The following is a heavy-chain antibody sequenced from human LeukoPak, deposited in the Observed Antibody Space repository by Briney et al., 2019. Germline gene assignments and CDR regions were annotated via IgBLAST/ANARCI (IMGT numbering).Heavy chain of an antibody. CDR2: IYHSGST. D-gene: IGHD6-19*01. CDR3: ARDSGSGWPIDY. Sequence: PSETLSLTCAVSGYSISSGYYWGWIRQPPGKGLEWIGSIYHSGSTYYNPSLKSRVTISVDTSKNQFSLKLSSVTAADTAVYYCARDSGSGWPIDYWGQGTLSPSPQ. J-gene: IGHJ4*02. CDR1: GYSISSGYY. V-gene: IGHV4-38-2*02.